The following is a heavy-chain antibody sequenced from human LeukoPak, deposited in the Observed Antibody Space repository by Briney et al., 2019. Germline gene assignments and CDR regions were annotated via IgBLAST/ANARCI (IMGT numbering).Heavy chain of an antibody. D-gene: IGHD3-16*01. J-gene: IGHJ4*02. V-gene: IGHV3-23*01. CDR3: AKDMIRFDY. CDR1: GFTFSSYA. CDR2: ISGSGGT. Sequence: PGGSLRLSCAASGFTFSSYATSWVRQAPGKGLEWVSAISGSGGTYYADSVKGRFTISRDNSKNTLYLQMNSLRAEDTAVYYCAKDMIRFDYWGQGTLVTVSS.